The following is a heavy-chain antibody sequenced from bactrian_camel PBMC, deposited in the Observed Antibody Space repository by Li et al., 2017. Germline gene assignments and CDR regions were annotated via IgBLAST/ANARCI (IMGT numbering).Heavy chain of an antibody. J-gene: IGHJ4*01. CDR3: VGGQMSGI. D-gene: IGHD6*01. V-gene: IGHV3S53*01. CDR2: IWRNTGAT. Sequence: HVQLVESGGGLVQPGGSLRLSCTYSTDRVSIQRIVWFHQSPGLDREAIADIWRNTGATTYVNSVKGRFVITRDNAKNMVFLRMNSLKPEDTALYYCVGGQMSGIWGQGTQVTVS. CDR1: TDRVSIQR.